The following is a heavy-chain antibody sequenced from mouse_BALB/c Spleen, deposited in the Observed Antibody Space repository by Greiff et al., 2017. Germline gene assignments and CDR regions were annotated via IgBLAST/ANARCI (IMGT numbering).Heavy chain of an antibody. D-gene: IGHD2-2*01. V-gene: IGHV5-17*02. J-gene: IGHJ3*01. Sequence: VKLVESGGGLVQPGGSRKLSCAASGFTFSSFGMHWVRQAPEKGLEWVAYISSGSSTIYYADTVKGRFTISRDNPKNTLFLQMTSLRSEDTAMYYCARSRGYEAWFAYWGQGTLVTVSA. CDR2: ISSGSSTI. CDR3: ARSRGYEAWFAY. CDR1: GFTFSSFG.